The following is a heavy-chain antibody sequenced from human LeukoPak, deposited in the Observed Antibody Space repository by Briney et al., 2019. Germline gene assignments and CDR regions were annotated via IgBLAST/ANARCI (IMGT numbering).Heavy chain of an antibody. CDR3: ARQRGGDTFDY. J-gene: IGHJ4*02. Sequence: SETLSLTCTVSGCSISSYYWSWIRQPPGKGLEWIGYIYTSGSTNYNPSLKSRVTISVDTSKNQFSLKLSSVTAADTAVYYCARQRGGDTFDYWGQGTLVTVSS. V-gene: IGHV4-4*09. D-gene: IGHD2-21*02. CDR2: IYTSGST. CDR1: GCSISSYY.